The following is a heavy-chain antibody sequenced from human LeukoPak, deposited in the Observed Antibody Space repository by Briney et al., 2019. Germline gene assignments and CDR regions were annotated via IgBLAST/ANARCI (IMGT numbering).Heavy chain of an antibody. D-gene: IGHD1-26*01. CDR3: ASRGGLGGSYHHYHFEH. CDR2: SIPILGTS. Sequence: GASVKVSCKASGSTFSNYAISWVRQAPGQGLEWMGRSIPILGTSDNAQKFQGRVSITTDKSTSTIYMGLSSLTSDDTAVYYCASRGGLGGSYHHYHFEHWGQGTLVTVSS. V-gene: IGHV1-69*04. J-gene: IGHJ4*02. CDR1: GSTFSNYA.